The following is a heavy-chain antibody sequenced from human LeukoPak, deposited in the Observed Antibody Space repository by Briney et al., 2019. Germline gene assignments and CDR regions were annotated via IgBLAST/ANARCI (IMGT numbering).Heavy chain of an antibody. CDR2: IWCDGSNQ. V-gene: IGHV3-33*01. CDR3: ARFNGGDSTGCFDL. J-gene: IGHJ2*01. D-gene: IGHD4-23*01. CDR1: GFAFNSYG. Sequence: GRSLRLSCAASGFAFNSYGMHWVRQAPGKGLEWVALIWCDGSNQDYIDSVKGRFTISRDNSKSTLYLQMSSPRADDAAVYYCARFNGGDSTGCFDLWGRGTLVTVSS.